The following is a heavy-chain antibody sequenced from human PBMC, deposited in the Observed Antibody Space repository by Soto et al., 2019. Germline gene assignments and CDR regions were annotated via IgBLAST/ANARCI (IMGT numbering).Heavy chain of an antibody. D-gene: IGHD5-12*01. CDR2: ISPYTGNT. J-gene: IGHJ6*02. Sequence: QVQLVQSGDEVKKPGASVKVSCKASGYIFVNYGIAWVRQAPGQGLEWMGWISPYTGNTHSATKIQGRLTMTTDTSTSMAYMELGSLTSDETALYFCVMVDNLVTPTPQDVWGQGTTVTVSS. V-gene: IGHV1-18*01. CDR1: GYIFVNYG. CDR3: VMVDNLVTPTPQDV.